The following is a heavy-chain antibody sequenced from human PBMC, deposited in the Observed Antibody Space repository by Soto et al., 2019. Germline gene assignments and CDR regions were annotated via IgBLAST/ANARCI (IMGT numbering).Heavy chain of an antibody. D-gene: IGHD2-15*01. V-gene: IGHV1-18*01. CDR1: GYTFTSYG. J-gene: IGHJ5*02. Sequence: GASVKVSCKASGYTFTSYGISWVRQAPGQGLEWMGWISAYNGNTNYAQKLQGRVTMTTDTSTSTAYMELRSLRSDDTAVYYCARVAATLFRDNWFDPWGQGTLVTVSS. CDR3: ARVAATLFRDNWFDP. CDR2: ISAYNGNT.